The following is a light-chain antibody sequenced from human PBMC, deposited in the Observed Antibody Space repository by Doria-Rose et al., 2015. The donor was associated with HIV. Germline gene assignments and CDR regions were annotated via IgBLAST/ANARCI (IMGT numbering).Light chain of an antibody. CDR1: QSLLDTIGYNY. J-gene: IGKJ2*01. CDR3: MQALQTPYT. CDR2: LGS. V-gene: IGKV2-28*01. Sequence: TQSPLSLPVTPGQPASISCRSSQSLLDTIGYNYLDWYLQKPGQSPQLLIYLGSNRASGVPDRFSGSGSGTDFTLKISRAEAEDVGVYYCMQALQTPYTFGQGTKLEIK.